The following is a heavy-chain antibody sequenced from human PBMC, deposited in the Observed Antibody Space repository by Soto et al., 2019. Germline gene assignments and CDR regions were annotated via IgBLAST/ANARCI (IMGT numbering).Heavy chain of an antibody. CDR1: VFTFSSYA. Sequence: CLRLSCAASVFTFSSYAMHCVLPKPVKGLEYVSAISSNGGSTYYANSLKGRFTISRDNSKNTLYLQMGSLRAEDMAVYYCAREEKSWLAVYYYYGMEVWGQGTTVTVSS. J-gene: IGHJ6*02. CDR3: AREEKSWLAVYYYYGMEV. CDR2: ISSNGGST. D-gene: IGHD6-19*01. V-gene: IGHV3-64*01.